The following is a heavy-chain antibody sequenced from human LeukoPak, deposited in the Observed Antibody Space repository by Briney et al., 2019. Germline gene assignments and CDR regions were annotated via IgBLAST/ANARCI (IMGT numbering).Heavy chain of an antibody. D-gene: IGHD3-16*02. J-gene: IGHJ1*01. CDR3: ASAQGGVILPNYSQH. V-gene: IGHV3-21*01. CDR1: GFTFSSYN. Sequence: AGSLKLSCAAAGFTFSSYNMNRVRQAPGKGLEWVSSIISSGNYIYYADSLKGRFTISRDNAKNSLYLQMNSLRADDTALYFCASAQGGVILPNYSQHSGQGTLVTVSP. CDR2: IISSGNYI.